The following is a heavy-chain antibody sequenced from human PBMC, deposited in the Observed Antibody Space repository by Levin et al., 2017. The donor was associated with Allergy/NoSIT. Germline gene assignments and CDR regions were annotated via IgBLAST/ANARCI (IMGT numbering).Heavy chain of an antibody. J-gene: IGHJ4*02. D-gene: IGHD6-19*01. CDR2: ISYRGTT. CDR3: ARLNFISVTGPQYYFDQ. V-gene: IGHV4-31*02. Sequence: SETLSLTCTVSGASISSGGYCWSWIRQHPGKGLEWIGYISYRGTTYYNPSLKSPVTISVDTSKNQFSLKLSSVTAADTAVYYCARLNFISVTGPQYYFDQWGQGTLVTVSS. CDR1: GASISSGGYC.